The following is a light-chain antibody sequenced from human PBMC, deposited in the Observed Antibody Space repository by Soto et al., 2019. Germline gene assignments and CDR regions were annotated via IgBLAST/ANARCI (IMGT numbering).Light chain of an antibody. V-gene: IGKV1-5*01. J-gene: IGKJ1*01. CDR2: DAS. Sequence: DIQMTQSPSTLSASVGDRVTITCRASQSISAWLAWYQQKPGTAPKLLIYDASILNGGVPSRFSGSGSKTEFTLIISSLHPDDFATYYCQQYDSYPRTFGPGTKVDI. CDR3: QQYDSYPRT. CDR1: QSISAW.